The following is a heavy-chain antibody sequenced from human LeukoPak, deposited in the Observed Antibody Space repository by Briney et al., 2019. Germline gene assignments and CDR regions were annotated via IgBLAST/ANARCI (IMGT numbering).Heavy chain of an antibody. V-gene: IGHV1-18*01. J-gene: IGHJ5*02. Sequence: SCKASGYTFTSYGISWVRQAPGQGLEWMGWISAYNGNTNYAQKLQGRVTITTDTSTSTAYMDLTSLRSDDTAVYYCARGPHIVVVATGLPHWFDPWGQGTLVTVSS. D-gene: IGHD2-2*01. CDR2: ISAYNGNT. CDR3: ARGPHIVVVATGLPHWFDP. CDR1: GYTFTSYG.